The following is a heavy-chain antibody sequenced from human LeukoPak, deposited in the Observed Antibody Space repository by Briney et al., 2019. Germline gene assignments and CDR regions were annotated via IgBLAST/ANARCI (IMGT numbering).Heavy chain of an antibody. J-gene: IGHJ3*02. CDR2: ISSNGGST. CDR3: AREWDSSGWYDPLQEPFDI. V-gene: IGHV3-64*01. Sequence: GGSLRLSCAASGFTFSSYAMHWVRQAPGKGLEYVSAISSNGGSTYYANSVKGRFTISRDNSKNTLYLQMGSLRAEDMAVYYCAREWDSSGWYDPLQEPFDIWGQGTMVTVSS. CDR1: GFTFSSYA. D-gene: IGHD6-19*01.